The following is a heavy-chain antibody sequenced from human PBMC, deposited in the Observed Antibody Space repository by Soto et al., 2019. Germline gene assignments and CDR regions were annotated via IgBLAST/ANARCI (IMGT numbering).Heavy chain of an antibody. CDR2: ISYDGSNK. D-gene: IGHD2-8*02. V-gene: IGHV3-30*18. J-gene: IGHJ4*02. Sequence: GGSLRLSCAASGFTFSSYGMPWVRQAPGKGLEWVAVISYDGSNKYYADSVKGRFTISRDNSKNTLYLQMNSLRAEDTAVYYCAKDVVRDIVQGVFDYWGQGTLVTVSS. CDR1: GFTFSSYG. CDR3: AKDVVRDIVQGVFDY.